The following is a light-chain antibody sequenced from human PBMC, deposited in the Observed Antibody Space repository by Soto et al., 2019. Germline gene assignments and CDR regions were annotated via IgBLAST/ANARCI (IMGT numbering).Light chain of an antibody. CDR1: ETISDY. Sequence: GDRVTITCRASETISDYLNWYQHKPGTAPKLLIFAASSLQSGVPSRFSGGGSGTNFTLTITSLQPEDFVTYYCQQYHSWPAFGRGTRVEIK. CDR2: AAS. J-gene: IGKJ4*02. CDR3: QQYHSWPA. V-gene: IGKV1-39*01.